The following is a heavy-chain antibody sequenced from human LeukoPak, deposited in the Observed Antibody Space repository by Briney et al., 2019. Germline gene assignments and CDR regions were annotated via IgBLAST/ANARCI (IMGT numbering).Heavy chain of an antibody. CDR2: IKEDGSEK. Sequence: GGSLRLSCAASGFTFSRYWMTWVRQAPGKGLEWVANIKEDGSEKNYVDSMKGRFTISRDNAKNSLYLQMNSLRAEDTAVYYCVRYYYNDDGYSEDAFDIWAQGTMVTVSS. D-gene: IGHD3-22*01. J-gene: IGHJ3*02. V-gene: IGHV3-7*01. CDR1: GFTFSRYW. CDR3: VRYYYNDDGYSEDAFDI.